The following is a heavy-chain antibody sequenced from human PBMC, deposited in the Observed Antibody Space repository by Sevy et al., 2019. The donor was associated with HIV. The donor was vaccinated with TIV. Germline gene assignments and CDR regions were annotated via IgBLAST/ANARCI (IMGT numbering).Heavy chain of an antibody. J-gene: IGHJ4*02. CDR3: AREYGEGYFDY. CDR2: ISYDGSNK. V-gene: IGHV3-30-3*01. Sequence: GGSLRLSCAASGFTFSSYAMHWVRQAPGKGLEWVAVISYDGSNKYYADSVKGRFTNARDNSKNTLNLQMNSLRAEDTAVYYWAREYGEGYFDYWGQGTLVTVSS. CDR1: GFTFSSYA. D-gene: IGHD4-17*01.